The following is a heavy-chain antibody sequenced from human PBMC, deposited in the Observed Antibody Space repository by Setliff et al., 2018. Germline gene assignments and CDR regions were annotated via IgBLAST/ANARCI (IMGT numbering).Heavy chain of an antibody. CDR1: GGSFSDYY. CDR2: INHSGST. J-gene: IGHJ3*02. CDR3: ARTPRGGNSAFDI. V-gene: IGHV4-34*01. D-gene: IGHD2-21*02. Sequence: SETLSLTCGASGGSFSDYYWTWIRQTPGKGLEWIGEINHSGSTKCNPSFKSRVTISVDTPKNQCSLELNSMTTADTAVYYCARTPRGGNSAFDIWGQGTMVTVS.